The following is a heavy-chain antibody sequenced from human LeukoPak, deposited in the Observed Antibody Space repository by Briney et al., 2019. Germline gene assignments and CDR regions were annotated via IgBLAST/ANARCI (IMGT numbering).Heavy chain of an antibody. CDR1: GFTFSSYS. D-gene: IGHD6-6*01. Sequence: SGGSLRLSCAASGFTFSSYSMNWVRQAPGKGLEWVSSISSSSSYIYYADSVKVRFTISRDNAKNSLYLQMNSLRPEDTAVYYCARDLAARGDYWGQGTLVTVSS. CDR2: ISSSSSYI. V-gene: IGHV3-21*01. J-gene: IGHJ4*02. CDR3: ARDLAARGDY.